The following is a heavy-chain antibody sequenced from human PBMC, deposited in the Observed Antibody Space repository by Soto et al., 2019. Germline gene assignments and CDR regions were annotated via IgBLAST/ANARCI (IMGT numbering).Heavy chain of an antibody. D-gene: IGHD1-26*01. CDR2: ISYDGSKK. CDR1: GFTFSSYG. J-gene: IGHJ6*02. CDR3: ANEGGSYHRVGIAV. Sequence: QVQLVESGGGVVQPGRSLRLSCAASGFTFSSYGMHWVRQAPGKGLEWVAVISYDGSKKYYADSVKGRFTISRDNSKNTLYLQMNSLKADDTAVYYCANEGGSYHRVGIAVWGRATTVTV. V-gene: IGHV3-30*18.